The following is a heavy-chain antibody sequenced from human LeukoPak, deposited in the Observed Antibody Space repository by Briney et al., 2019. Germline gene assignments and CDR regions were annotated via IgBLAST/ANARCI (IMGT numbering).Heavy chain of an antibody. Sequence: ASVKVSCKVSGYTLTALSMHWVRQAPGKGLEWMGWVSAYNGDTNYAQKLQGRVTMTTDTSTSTAYMELRSLRTDDTAVYYCARDAPPWANAFEFWGHGTMVTVSS. V-gene: IGHV1-18*01. CDR1: GYTLTALS. CDR3: ARDAPPWANAFEF. J-gene: IGHJ3*01. CDR2: VSAYNGDT. D-gene: IGHD1-26*01.